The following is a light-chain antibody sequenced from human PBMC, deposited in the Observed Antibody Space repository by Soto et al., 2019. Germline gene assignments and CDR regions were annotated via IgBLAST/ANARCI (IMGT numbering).Light chain of an antibody. V-gene: IGKV1-5*03. J-gene: IGKJ1*01. CDR3: QQYNSYS. CDR2: KAS. CDR1: QSINRW. Sequence: QVTLSPSTVCVSVRESVTITCRASQSINRWLAWYQQKPGKAPKLLIYKASSLESGVPSRFSGSGSGTEFTLTISSLQPDHFATYYCQQYNSYSFGQGTKVDI.